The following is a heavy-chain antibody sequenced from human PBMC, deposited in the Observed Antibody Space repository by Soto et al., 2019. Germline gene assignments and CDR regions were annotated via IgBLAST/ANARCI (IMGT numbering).Heavy chain of an antibody. Sequence: ASVKVSCKASGYTFTSYGISWVRQAPGQGLEWMGWISAYNGNTNYAQKLQGRVTITTDTSTSTAYMELRSLRSDDTAVYYCARVDTQGIAAAGMDYWGQGTLVTVSS. CDR3: ARVDTQGIAAAGMDY. J-gene: IGHJ4*02. CDR1: GYTFTSYG. CDR2: ISAYNGNT. V-gene: IGHV1-18*01. D-gene: IGHD6-13*01.